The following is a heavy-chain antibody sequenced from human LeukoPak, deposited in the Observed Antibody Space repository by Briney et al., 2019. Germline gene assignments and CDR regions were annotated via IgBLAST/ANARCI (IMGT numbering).Heavy chain of an antibody. J-gene: IGHJ6*03. D-gene: IGHD3-3*01. CDR2: INYSGNT. V-gene: IGHV4-39*07. Sequence: PSETLSLTCTVSGGSISSSTYYWVWIRQPPGKGLEWIGSINYSGNTYYNPSVKSRVTISVDTSKNQFSLKVSSVTAADTAVYYCARVSEAYYNSWSGTYHQYYYYYMDVWGKGTTVTVSS. CDR3: ARVSEAYYNSWSGTYHQYYYYYMDV. CDR1: GGSISSSTYY.